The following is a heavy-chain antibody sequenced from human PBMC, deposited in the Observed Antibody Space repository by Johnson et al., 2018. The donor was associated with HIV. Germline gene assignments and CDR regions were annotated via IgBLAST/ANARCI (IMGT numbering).Heavy chain of an antibody. Sequence: QVQLVESGGGVVQPGGSLRLSCAASGFTFSSYAMHWVRQAPGKGLEWVAVISYDGSNKYYADSVKGRFTISRDNSKNTLYLQMNSLRAEDTAFYYCARDRRNRQWQRLDAFDIWGQGTMVIVSS. CDR3: ARDRRNRQWQRLDAFDI. CDR1: GFTFSSYA. D-gene: IGHD6-19*01. J-gene: IGHJ3*02. CDR2: ISYDGSNK. V-gene: IGHV3-30-3*01.